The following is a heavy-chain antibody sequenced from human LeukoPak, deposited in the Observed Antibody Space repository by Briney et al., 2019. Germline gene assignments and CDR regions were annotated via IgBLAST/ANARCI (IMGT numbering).Heavy chain of an antibody. J-gene: IGHJ4*02. D-gene: IGHD3-3*01. CDR2: INHSGST. CDR3: AALYYDFSF. V-gene: IGHV4-34*01. Sequence: PSETLSLTCAVYGGSFSGYYWSWIRQPPGKGLEWIGEINHSGSTNYNPSLKSRVTISVDTSMNQFSLKLSSVTAADTAVYYCAALYYDFSFWGQGTLVTVSS. CDR1: GGSFSGYY.